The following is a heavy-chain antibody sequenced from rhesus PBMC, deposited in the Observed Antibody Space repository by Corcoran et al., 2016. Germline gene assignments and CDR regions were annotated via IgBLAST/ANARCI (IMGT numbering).Heavy chain of an antibody. J-gene: IGHJ5-2*02. Sequence: QVLLQESGPGLVRPSEPLPLTCAVSGVSLYGNYWTWIRQSPGKGLEWIGYISGNSETTSYNPSLGGRVTISKDTSQNQFSLMLTSVTAADTAVYYCARDAISLDVWGRGVLVTVSS. CDR3: ARDAISLDV. CDR2: ISGNSETT. CDR1: GVSLYGNY. V-gene: IGHV4-147*01.